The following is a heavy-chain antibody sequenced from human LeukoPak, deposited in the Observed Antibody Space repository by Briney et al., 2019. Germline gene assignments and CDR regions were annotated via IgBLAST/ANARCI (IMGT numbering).Heavy chain of an antibody. V-gene: IGHV3-74*01. Sequence: PGGSLRLSCAASGYTFSRYWMHWVRQGPGKGLVWGSRINEDGSSTSYAESVRGRFTTSRDNAKNTFYLQMNSLRAEDAAVYYCTTDTFGARDSWGQGTLVTVSS. D-gene: IGHD3-10*01. CDR2: INEDGSST. J-gene: IGHJ4*02. CDR3: TTDTFGARDS. CDR1: GYTFSRYW.